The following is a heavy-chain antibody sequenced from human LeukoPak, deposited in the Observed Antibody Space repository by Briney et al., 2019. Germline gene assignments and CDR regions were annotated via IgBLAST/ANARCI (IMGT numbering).Heavy chain of an antibody. CDR3: ARGIHYYDFWSGYYPRRDDAFDI. V-gene: IGHV4-34*01. CDR2: INHSGST. CDR1: GGSFSGYY. D-gene: IGHD3-3*01. Sequence: SETLSLTCAVYGGSFSGYYWSWIRQPPGKGLEWIGEINHSGSTNYNPSLKSRVTISVDTSQNQFSLKLSSVTAADTAVYYCARGIHYYDFWSGYYPRRDDAFDIWGQGTMVTVSS. J-gene: IGHJ3*02.